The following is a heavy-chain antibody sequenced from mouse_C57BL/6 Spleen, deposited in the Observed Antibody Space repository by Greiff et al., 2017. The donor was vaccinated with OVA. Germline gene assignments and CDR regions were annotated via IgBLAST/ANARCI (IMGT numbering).Heavy chain of an antibody. CDR2: INPNSGSP. Sequence: QVQLKQPGAELVKPGALVKLSCKASGYTFTSYWMHWVKQRPGKGLEWIGMINPNSGSPNYNAKFKSKATLTVDESSSTAYMQLISLTSEDSAVYYCAKLGVNHRDYWGQGTTLTVSS. CDR3: AKLGVNHRDY. V-gene: IGHV1-64*01. D-gene: IGHD4-1*01. J-gene: IGHJ2*01. CDR1: GYTFTSYW.